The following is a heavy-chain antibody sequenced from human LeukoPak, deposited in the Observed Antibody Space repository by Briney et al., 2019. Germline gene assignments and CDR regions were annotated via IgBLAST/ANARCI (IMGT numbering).Heavy chain of an antibody. J-gene: IGHJ6*02. CDR2: IYSGGST. CDR3: ARETSLPYYYYGMDV. V-gene: IGHV3-66*01. CDR1: GFTVSSNY. D-gene: IGHD5/OR15-5a*01. Sequence: GGSLRLSCAASGFTVSSNYMSWVRQARGKGLEWVSVIYSGGSTYYADSVKGRFTISRDNSKNTLYLQMNSLRAEDTAVYYCARETSLPYYYYGMDVWGQGTTVTVSS.